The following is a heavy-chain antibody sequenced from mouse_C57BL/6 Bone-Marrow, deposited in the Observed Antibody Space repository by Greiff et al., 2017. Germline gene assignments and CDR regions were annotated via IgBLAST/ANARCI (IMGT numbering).Heavy chain of an antibody. V-gene: IGHV5-6*01. D-gene: IGHD2-4*01. CDR3: ARDYDYYAMDY. Sequence: EVLLVESGGDLVKPGGSLKLSCAASGFTFSSYGMSWVRQTPDKRLEWVATISSGGSYTYYPDSVKGRFTISRDNAKNTLYLQMSSLKSADKAMYYCARDYDYYAMDYWGQGTSVTVSS. J-gene: IGHJ4*01. CDR1: GFTFSSYG. CDR2: ISSGGSYT.